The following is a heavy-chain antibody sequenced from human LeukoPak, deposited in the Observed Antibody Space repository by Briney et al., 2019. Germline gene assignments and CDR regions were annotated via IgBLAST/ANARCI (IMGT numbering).Heavy chain of an antibody. Sequence: TGGSLRLYCAASGFTFSCYAMHWGRQAPGKGLEYVSAISSNGGSTYYANSVKGRFTISRDNSKNTLYLQMGSLRAEDMAVYYCAIVGNYYGSGSYYISEYYFDYWGQGTLVTVSS. CDR3: AIVGNYYGSGSYYISEYYFDY. V-gene: IGHV3-64*01. CDR2: ISSNGGST. J-gene: IGHJ4*02. D-gene: IGHD3-10*01. CDR1: GFTFSCYA.